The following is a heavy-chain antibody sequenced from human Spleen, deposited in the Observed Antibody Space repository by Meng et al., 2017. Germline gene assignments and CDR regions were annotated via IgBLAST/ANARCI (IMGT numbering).Heavy chain of an antibody. V-gene: IGHV4-59*07. D-gene: IGHD6-19*01. CDR1: GGSISNSS. J-gene: IGHJ4*02. CDR3: ARVDSSGWHFDY. CDR2: LYDSGNT. Sequence: QVRLSGSGPGPVKPSSLLSLTRSVSGGSISNSSWCWIRQPPGKKLEWLGYLYDSGNTSYRPSLKSRVSISADPPKNQFSLKLSSVTAADTAVYYCARVDSSGWHFDYWGQGTLVTVSS.